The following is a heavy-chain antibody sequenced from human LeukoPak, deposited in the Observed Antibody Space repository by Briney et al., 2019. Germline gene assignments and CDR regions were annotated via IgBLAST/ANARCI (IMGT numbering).Heavy chain of an antibody. V-gene: IGHV1-18*01. J-gene: IGHJ4*02. CDR3: ARGRGDYLDY. CDR1: GYTFTSYG. Sequence: GASVKVSCKASGYTFTSYGISWVRQAPGQGLEWMGWISAYNGNTNYAQKLQGRDTITADKSTSTAYMELSSLRSEDTAVYYCARGRGDYLDYWGQGILVTVSS. D-gene: IGHD5-24*01. CDR2: ISAYNGNT.